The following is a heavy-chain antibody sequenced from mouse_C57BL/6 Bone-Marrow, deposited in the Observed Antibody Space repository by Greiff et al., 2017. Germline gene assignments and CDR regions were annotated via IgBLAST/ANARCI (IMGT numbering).Heavy chain of an antibody. D-gene: IGHD1-1*01. CDR2: INPYNGGT. CDR1: GYTFTDYY. V-gene: IGHV1-19*01. Sequence: VQLQQSGPVLVKPGASVKMSCKASGYTFTDYYMNWVKQSHGKSLEWIGVINPYNGGTSYNQKFKGKATLTVDKSSSTAYMELNSLTSEDSAVYYCARRGSSYDWYFDVWGTGTTVTVSS. CDR3: ARRGSSYDWYFDV. J-gene: IGHJ1*03.